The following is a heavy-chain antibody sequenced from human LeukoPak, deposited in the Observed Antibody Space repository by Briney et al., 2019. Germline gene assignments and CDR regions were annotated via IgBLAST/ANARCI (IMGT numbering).Heavy chain of an antibody. CDR1: GGSISSGSYY. V-gene: IGHV4-61*02. CDR2: IYTSGST. D-gene: IGHD3-10*01. J-gene: IGHJ6*03. CDR3: AGNGKYYYGSDPTYYYMDV. Sequence: SQTLSLTCTVSGGSISSGSYYWSWIRQPAGKGLEWIGRIYTSGSTNYNPSLKSRVTISVDTSKNQFSLKLSSVTAADTAVYYCAGNGKYYYGSDPTYYYMDVWGKGTTVAVSS.